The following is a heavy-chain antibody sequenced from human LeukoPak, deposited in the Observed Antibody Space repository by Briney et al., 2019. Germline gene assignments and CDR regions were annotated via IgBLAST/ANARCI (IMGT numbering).Heavy chain of an antibody. CDR3: ARGRIGSYGPFDY. J-gene: IGHJ4*02. Sequence: SETLSLTCAVYGGSFSGYYWSWIRQPPGKGLEWIGEINHSGSTNYNPSLKSRVTISVDTSKNQFSLELSSVTAADTAVYYCARGRIGSYGPFDYWGQGTLVTVSS. V-gene: IGHV4-34*01. CDR2: INHSGST. CDR1: GGSFSGYY. D-gene: IGHD1-26*01.